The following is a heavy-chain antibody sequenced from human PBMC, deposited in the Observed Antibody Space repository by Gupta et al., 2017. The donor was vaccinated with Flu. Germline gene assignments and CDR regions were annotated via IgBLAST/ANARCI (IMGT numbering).Heavy chain of an antibody. CDR2: ISWNSGDI. Sequence: VQLVASAGGLVQPGRSLIPSCPASGFTFDDYAMHWVRQAPGTGLEWVSGISWNSGDIGYADPVKGRFTISRGDAKRSLYLQMSSLRPGDTALYYCAKGRAGYSSGLDYWGQGTLVTVSS. CDR1: GFTFDDYA. V-gene: IGHV3-9*01. D-gene: IGHD6-25*01. CDR3: AKGRAGYSSGLDY. J-gene: IGHJ4*02.